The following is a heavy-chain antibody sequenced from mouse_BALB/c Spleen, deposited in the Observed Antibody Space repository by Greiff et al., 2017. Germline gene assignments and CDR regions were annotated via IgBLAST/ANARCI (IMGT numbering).Heavy chain of an antibody. J-gene: IGHJ2*01. D-gene: IGHD2-14*01. CDR3: ARAGDRYDDGYYFDY. CDR1: GFTFSDYG. CDR2: ISNLAYSI. Sequence: EVQLVESGGGLVQPGGSRKLSCAASGFTFSDYGMAWVRQAPGKGPEWVAFISNLAYSIYYADTVTGRFTISRENAKNTLYLEMSSLRSEDTAMYYCARAGDRYDDGYYFDYWGQGTTLTVSS. V-gene: IGHV5-15*02.